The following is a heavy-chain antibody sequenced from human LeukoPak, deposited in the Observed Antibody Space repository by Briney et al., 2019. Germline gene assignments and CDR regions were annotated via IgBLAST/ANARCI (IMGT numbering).Heavy chain of an antibody. CDR1: GGSISSSSYY. Sequence: SETLSLTCTVSGGSISSSSYYWGWIRQPPGKGLEWIGSIYYSGSTYYNPSLKSRVTISVDTSKNQFSLKLSSVTAADTAVYYCARHTYYYDSSGYHGLNPFDYWGQGTLVTVSS. V-gene: IGHV4-39*07. J-gene: IGHJ4*02. D-gene: IGHD3-22*01. CDR3: ARHTYYYDSSGYHGLNPFDY. CDR2: IYYSGST.